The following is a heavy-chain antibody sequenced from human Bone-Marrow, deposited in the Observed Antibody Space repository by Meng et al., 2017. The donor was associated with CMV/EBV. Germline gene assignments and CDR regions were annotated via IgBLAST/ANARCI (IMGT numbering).Heavy chain of an antibody. J-gene: IGHJ4*02. D-gene: IGHD2-21*01. Sequence: SETLSLTCTVSGGSISSYYWSWIRQPPGKGLEWIGYIYYSGSTNYNPSLKSRVTISVDTSKNQFSLKLSSVTAADTAVYYCARGLLAYCGGDCYRGFDYWGQGTLVTVSS. V-gene: IGHV4-59*01. CDR2: IYYSGST. CDR1: GGSISSYY. CDR3: ARGLLAYCGGDCYRGFDY.